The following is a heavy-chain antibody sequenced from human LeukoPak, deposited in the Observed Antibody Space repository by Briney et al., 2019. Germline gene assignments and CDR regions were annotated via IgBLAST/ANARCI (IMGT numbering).Heavy chain of an antibody. CDR1: GGSISSGDYY. D-gene: IGHD6-19*01. J-gene: IGHJ4*02. V-gene: IGHV4-30-4*01. Sequence: SQTLSLTCTVSGGSISSGDYYWSWIRQPPGKGLEWIGYIYYSGSTYYNPSLKSRVTISVDTSKNQFSLKLSSVTAADTAVYYCARDIAVAGTLDYWGQGTLVTVSS. CDR2: IYYSGST. CDR3: ARDIAVAGTLDY.